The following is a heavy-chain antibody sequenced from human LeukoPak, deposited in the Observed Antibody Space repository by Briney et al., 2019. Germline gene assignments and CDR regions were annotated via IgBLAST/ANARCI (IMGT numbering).Heavy chain of an antibody. D-gene: IGHD4-23*01. CDR2: IYYSGST. V-gene: IGHV4-39*07. Sequence: PSETLSLTCTVSGGSISSSSYYWGWIRQPPGKGLEWTGSIYYSGSTYYNPSLKSRVTISVDTSKNQFSLKLSSVTAADTAVYYCARYRVVTPGDAFDIWGQGTMVTVSS. CDR3: ARYRVVTPGDAFDI. CDR1: GGSISSSSYY. J-gene: IGHJ3*02.